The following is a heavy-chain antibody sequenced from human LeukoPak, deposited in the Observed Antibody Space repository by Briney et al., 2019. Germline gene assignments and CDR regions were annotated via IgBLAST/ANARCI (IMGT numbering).Heavy chain of an antibody. CDR3: TNMYSLNY. Sequence: PGGSLRLSCAASGFTFSSYWMHWVRQTPGKGLVWVSRIKSDGISTNYADSVRGRFTISRDNAKNTLYLQMNSLRAEDTAVYYCTNMYSLNYWGRGTLVTVSS. J-gene: IGHJ4*02. D-gene: IGHD6-13*01. CDR1: GFTFSSYW. V-gene: IGHV3-74*01. CDR2: IKSDGIST.